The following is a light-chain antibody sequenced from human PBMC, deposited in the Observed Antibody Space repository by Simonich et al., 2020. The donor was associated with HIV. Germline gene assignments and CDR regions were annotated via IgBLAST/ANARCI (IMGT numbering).Light chain of an antibody. J-gene: IGKJ4*01. Sequence: EIVLTQSPATLSLSPGERATLSCRASQIVSSYLAWYQQKPGQAPRLLIYDASDRAPGIPARFSGSGSGTDFTLTISSLEPEDFAVYYCQQYNNWPLTFGGGTKVEIK. CDR1: QIVSSY. CDR2: DAS. CDR3: QQYNNWPLT. V-gene: IGKV3-11*01.